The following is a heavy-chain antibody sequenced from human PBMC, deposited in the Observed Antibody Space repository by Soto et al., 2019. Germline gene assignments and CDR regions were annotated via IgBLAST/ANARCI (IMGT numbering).Heavy chain of an antibody. J-gene: IGHJ6*02. Sequence: EVQLLESGGGLVQPGGSLRLSCAASGFTFSSYAMSWVRQAPGKGLEWVSAISGSGSSTYYADSVKGRFTISRDNSKNTLYLQMNSLRAEDTAVYYCAKVWGRWGYYYGMDVWGQGTTVTVSS. V-gene: IGHV3-23*01. D-gene: IGHD3-16*01. CDR3: AKVWGRWGYYYGMDV. CDR1: GFTFSSYA. CDR2: ISGSGSST.